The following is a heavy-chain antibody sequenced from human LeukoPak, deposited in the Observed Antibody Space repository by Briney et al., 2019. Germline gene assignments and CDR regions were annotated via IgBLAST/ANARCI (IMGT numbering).Heavy chain of an antibody. V-gene: IGHV5-51*01. J-gene: IGHJ5*02. Sequence: GESLKISCKGSGYHFTIYWIGWVRQMPGKGLEWMGIIYPGDSDTRYSPSFQGQVTISADKSISTAYLQWSSLKASDSAMYYCAIFDFLFGEIDNWFDPGGQGTQVTVSS. CDR3: AIFDFLFGEIDNWFDP. D-gene: IGHD3-16*01. CDR1: GYHFTIYW. CDR2: IYPGDSDT.